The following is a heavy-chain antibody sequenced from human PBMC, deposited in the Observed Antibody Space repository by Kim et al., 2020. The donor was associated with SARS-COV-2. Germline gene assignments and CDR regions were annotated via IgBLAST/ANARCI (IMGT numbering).Heavy chain of an antibody. D-gene: IGHD3-9*01. V-gene: IGHV4-39*01. CDR2: IYYSGST. J-gene: IGHJ4*02. Sequence: SETLSLTCTVSGGSISSSSYYWGWIRQPPGKGLELFGSIYYSGSTYYNPSLKSRVTISVDTSKNQFSLKLSSVTAADTAVYYCARHDRGDILTGYYTFDYWGQGTLVTVSS. CDR1: GGSISSSSYY. CDR3: ARHDRGDILTGYYTFDY.